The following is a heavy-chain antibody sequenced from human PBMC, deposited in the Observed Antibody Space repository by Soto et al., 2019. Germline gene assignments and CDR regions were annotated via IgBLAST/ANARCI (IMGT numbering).Heavy chain of an antibody. V-gene: IGHV3-53*02. CDR3: ARDGGLAEDGMDV. D-gene: IGHD3-10*01. CDR2: IYSGGST. CDR1: GFIVSGNY. Sequence: EVRLVETGGDLIQPGGSLRLSCAASGFIVSGNYMSWVRQAPGKGLEWVSVIYSGGSTYYADSVKGRFTISRDNSKNTLYLQMNSLRADDTAVYYCARDGGLAEDGMDVWGQGTTVTVPS. J-gene: IGHJ6*02.